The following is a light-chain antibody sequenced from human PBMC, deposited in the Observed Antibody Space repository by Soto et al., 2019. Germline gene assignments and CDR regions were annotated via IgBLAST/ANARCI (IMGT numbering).Light chain of an antibody. CDR3: QSYDSSLSGWV. J-gene: IGLJ3*02. Sequence: QSVLTQPPSVSGAPGQRVTISCTGSSSNIGAGYDVHWYQQLPGTAPKLLIYGNSNRPSGVLDRFSGSKSGTSASLAITGLQAEDVADYYCQSYDSSLSGWVFGGGTKLTVL. CDR2: GNS. CDR1: SSNIGAGYD. V-gene: IGLV1-40*01.